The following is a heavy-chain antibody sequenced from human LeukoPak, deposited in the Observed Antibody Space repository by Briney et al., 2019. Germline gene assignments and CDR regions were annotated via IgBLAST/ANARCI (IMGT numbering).Heavy chain of an antibody. Sequence: GGSLRLSCAASGFTFSGYGMHWVRQAPGKGLEWVAVIWYDGTNKHYADSVKGRFTISRDNSKNTLFLQMNSLRAEDTAVYYCARAKRHYDILTGYWTVDYWGQGTQVTVSS. CDR3: ARAKRHYDILTGYWTVDY. CDR1: GFTFSGYG. D-gene: IGHD3-9*01. CDR2: IWYDGTNK. J-gene: IGHJ4*02. V-gene: IGHV3-33*01.